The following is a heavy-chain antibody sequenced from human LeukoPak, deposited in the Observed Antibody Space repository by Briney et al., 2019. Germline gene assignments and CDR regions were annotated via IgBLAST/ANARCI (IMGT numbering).Heavy chain of an antibody. CDR2: IWYDGSNK. CDR3: ARDYYESSGYYGEPPDY. V-gene: IGHV3-33*01. D-gene: IGHD3-22*01. J-gene: IGHJ4*02. Sequence: GGSLRLSCAASGSTFSSYGMHWVRQAPGKGLEWVAVIWYDGSNKYYADSVKGRFTISRDNSKNTLYLQMNSLRAEDTTVYYCARDYYESSGYYGEPPDYWGQGTLVTVSS. CDR1: GSTFSSYG.